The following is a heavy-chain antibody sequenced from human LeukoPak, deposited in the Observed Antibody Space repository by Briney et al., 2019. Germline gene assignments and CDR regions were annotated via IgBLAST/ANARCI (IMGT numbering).Heavy chain of an antibody. CDR2: IYTSGST. D-gene: IGHD6-13*01. Sequence: SETLSLTCTVSGGSISSYYWSWIRQPAGKGLEWIGRIYTSGSTNYNPSLKSRVTMSVDTSKNQFSLKLSSVTAADTAVYYCASGSWYRGGDAFDIWGQGTMVTVSS. J-gene: IGHJ3*02. CDR1: GGSISSYY. V-gene: IGHV4-4*07. CDR3: ASGSWYRGGDAFDI.